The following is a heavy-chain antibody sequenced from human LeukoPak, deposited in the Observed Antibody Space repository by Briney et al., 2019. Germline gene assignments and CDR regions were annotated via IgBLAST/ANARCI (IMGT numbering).Heavy chain of an antibody. Sequence: SGTLSLTCAVSGGSISSSNWWSWVRQPPGKGLEWIGEIYHSGSTNYNPSLKSGVTISVDKSKNQFSLKLSSVTAADTAVYYCARGFYDSSGYYFDYWGQGTLVIVSS. J-gene: IGHJ4*02. CDR2: IYHSGST. D-gene: IGHD3-22*01. CDR3: ARGFYDSSGYYFDY. V-gene: IGHV4-4*02. CDR1: GGSISSSNW.